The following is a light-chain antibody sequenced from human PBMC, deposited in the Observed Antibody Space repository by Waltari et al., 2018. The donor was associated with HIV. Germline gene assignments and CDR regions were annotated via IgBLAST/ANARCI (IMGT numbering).Light chain of an antibody. Sequence: QSPSSVSASVGDRVTITCRASSGIRDWLAWYQQKPGKAPKLLIYPASSLRSGVPSRFSGSGSGTDFTLTISSLQPEDFATYFCQQGSSVPTFGGGTTVEIK. V-gene: IGKV1-12*01. CDR3: QQGSSVPT. CDR1: SGIRDW. J-gene: IGKJ4*01. CDR2: PAS.